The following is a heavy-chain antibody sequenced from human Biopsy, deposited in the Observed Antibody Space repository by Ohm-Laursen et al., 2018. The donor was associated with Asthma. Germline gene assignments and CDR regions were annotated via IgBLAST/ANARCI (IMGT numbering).Heavy chain of an antibody. CDR3: AKDLYGSGSYILIA. J-gene: IGHJ4*02. V-gene: IGHV3-9*01. CDR1: GFIFDDYI. Sequence: SLRLSCAASGFIFDDYIIHWVRQAPGKGLEWVSHITWDSATTVYADSVKGRFTVSRDNAKNSVYLHMNSLRVEDTAMYYCAKDLYGSGSYILIAWGQGTLVTVSS. CDR2: ITWDSATT. D-gene: IGHD3-10*01.